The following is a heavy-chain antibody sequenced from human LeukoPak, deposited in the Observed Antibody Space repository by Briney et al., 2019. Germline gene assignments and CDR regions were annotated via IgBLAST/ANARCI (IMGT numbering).Heavy chain of an antibody. Sequence: GASVKVSCKASGYTFTGYYMHWVRQAPGQGLEWMGWINPNSGGTNYAQKFQGRVTMTRDTSISTAYMELSRLRSDDTAVYYCAREARSNYYDSSGYLGRVFDPWGQGTLVTVSS. CDR3: AREARSNYYDSSGYLGRVFDP. V-gene: IGHV1-2*02. D-gene: IGHD3-22*01. CDR2: INPNSGGT. J-gene: IGHJ5*02. CDR1: GYTFTGYY.